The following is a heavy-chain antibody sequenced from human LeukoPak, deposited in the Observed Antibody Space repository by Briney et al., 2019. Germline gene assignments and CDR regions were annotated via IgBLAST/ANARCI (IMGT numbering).Heavy chain of an antibody. CDR1: GGSISSYY. J-gene: IGHJ3*02. V-gene: IGHV4-59*01. CDR2: VYYSGST. D-gene: IGHD2-2*02. Sequence: SETLSLTCTVSGGSISSYYWSWIRQPPGKGLEWIGYVYYSGSTNYNPSLKSRVTMSVDTSKNQFSLKLSPVTAADTAVYYCARGCSTTGCYIGAFDIWGQGTMVTVSS. CDR3: ARGCSTTGCYIGAFDI.